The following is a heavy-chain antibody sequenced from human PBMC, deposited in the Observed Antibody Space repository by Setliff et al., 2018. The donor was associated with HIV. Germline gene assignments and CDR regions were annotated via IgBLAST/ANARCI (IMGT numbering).Heavy chain of an antibody. CDR3: ARGPQKSVVPAAIKHYYFDY. J-gene: IGHJ4*02. CDR1: GFTFSTYW. CDR2: IKQDGSEK. D-gene: IGHD2-2*02. V-gene: IGHV3-7*05. Sequence: GGSLRLSCAASGFTFSTYWMSWVRQAPGKGLEWVANIKQDGSEKNYMDSVKGRFTISRDNAENSLYLQMNSLTAADTAVYYCARGPQKSVVPAAIKHYYFDYWGQGTLVTVSS.